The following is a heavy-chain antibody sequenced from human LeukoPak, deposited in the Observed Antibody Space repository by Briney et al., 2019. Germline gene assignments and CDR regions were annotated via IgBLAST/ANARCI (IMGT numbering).Heavy chain of an antibody. J-gene: IGHJ4*02. CDR2: ISGSGGST. D-gene: IGHD3-22*01. CDR1: GFTFSSYA. V-gene: IGHV3-23*01. CDR3: AKQWGSSGYFDY. Sequence: GGSQRLSCAASGFTFSSYAMSWVRQAPGKGLEWVSAISGSGGSTYYADSVKGRFTISRDNSKNTLDLQMNSLRAEDTAVYYCAKQWGSSGYFDYWGQGTLVTLSS.